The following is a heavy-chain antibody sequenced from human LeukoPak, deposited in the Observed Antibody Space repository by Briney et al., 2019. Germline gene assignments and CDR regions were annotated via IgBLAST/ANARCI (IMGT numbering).Heavy chain of an antibody. CDR3: ARDRFPYGSGSTTLGY. CDR2: IKQDGSEK. CDR1: GFTFSSYW. V-gene: IGHV3-7*01. J-gene: IGHJ4*02. Sequence: GGSLRLSCAASGFTFSSYWMSWVRQAPGKGLEWVAIIKQDGSEKYYVDSVKGRFTISRDNAKNSLYLQMNSLRAEDTAVYYCARDRFPYGSGSTTLGYWGQGTLVTVSS. D-gene: IGHD3-10*01.